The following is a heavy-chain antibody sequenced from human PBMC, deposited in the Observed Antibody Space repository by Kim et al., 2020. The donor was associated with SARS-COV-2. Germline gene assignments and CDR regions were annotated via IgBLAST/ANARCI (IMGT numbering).Heavy chain of an antibody. J-gene: IGHJ6*02. CDR2: K. CDR3: ARDRHYYGMDV. Sequence: KYYADSVKGRFTISRDNSKNTLYLQMNSLRAEDTAVYYCARDRHYYGMDVWGQGTTVTVSS. V-gene: IGHV3-30*01.